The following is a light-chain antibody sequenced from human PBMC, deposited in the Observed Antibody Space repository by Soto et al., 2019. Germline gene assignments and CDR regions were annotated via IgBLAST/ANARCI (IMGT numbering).Light chain of an antibody. CDR3: MQSTQLPPT. CDR1: QSLLHITGETF. Sequence: VMTQSPLYLSVTPGQPASISCKSSQSLLHITGETFLFWYLXKQGQSPQLXIYEVSTRVSGVPDRFSGSGSGTDFTLEISRVETDDVGIYYCMQSTQLPPTFGQGTRLEIK. CDR2: EVS. J-gene: IGKJ5*01. V-gene: IGKV2D-29*02.